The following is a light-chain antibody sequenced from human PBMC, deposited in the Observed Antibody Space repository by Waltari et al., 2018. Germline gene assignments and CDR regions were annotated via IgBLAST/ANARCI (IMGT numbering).Light chain of an antibody. V-gene: IGKV4-1*01. CDR1: QSVLYWSNNKNY. J-gene: IGKJ3*01. Sequence: DIVMTQSPDSLALSVVERASINCKSSQSVLYWSNNKNYLAWYQQKPGQPPKLLIYWASTRDSGVPDRFSGSGSGSDFTLTISSLQAEDVAVYYCQQYYTTPFTFGPGTKVAIK. CDR3: QQYYTTPFT. CDR2: WAS.